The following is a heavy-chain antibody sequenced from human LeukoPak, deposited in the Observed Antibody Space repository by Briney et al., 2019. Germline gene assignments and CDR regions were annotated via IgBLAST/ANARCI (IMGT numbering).Heavy chain of an antibody. CDR3: ARGVRYFDWLLLGGRNWFDP. CDR1: GGSFSGYY. J-gene: IGHJ5*02. CDR2: INRSGST. D-gene: IGHD3-9*01. V-gene: IGHV4-34*01. Sequence: SETLYLTCAVYGGSFSGYYWSWIPQPPGKGLEWIGEINRSGSTNYNPSLKSRVTISGDTSNNQVSLKLSSVTAADTAVYYCARGVRYFDWLLLGGRNWFDPWGQGTLVTVSS.